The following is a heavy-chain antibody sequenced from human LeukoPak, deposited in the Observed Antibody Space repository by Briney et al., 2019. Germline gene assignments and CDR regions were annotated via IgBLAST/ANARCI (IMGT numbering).Heavy chain of an antibody. Sequence: PSETLSLTCTVSGGSLSGHYWSWIRQPPGKRLEWIGDVSYTGRTKYNPSLQSRVTISIDTSKSQFFLKLTSVTSADTAVYSCARLLDNNISGDPDTFDVWGQGTTVIVSS. J-gene: IGHJ3*01. CDR3: ARLLDNNISGDPDTFDV. CDR2: VSYTGRT. D-gene: IGHD3-22*01. CDR1: GGSLSGHY. V-gene: IGHV4-59*11.